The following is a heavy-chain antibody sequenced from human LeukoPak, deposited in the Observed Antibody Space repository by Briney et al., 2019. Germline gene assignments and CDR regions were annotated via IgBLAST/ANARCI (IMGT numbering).Heavy chain of an antibody. V-gene: IGHV1-8*03. CDR2: MNPNSGNT. Sequence: ASVKVSCKASGYSITSDDINWVRQATGQGLEWMGWMNPNSGNTGYAQKFQGRVTITRNTSISTAYMELSSLRSEDTAVYYCARELRITMVRGVIVARDAFDIWGQGTMVTVSS. J-gene: IGHJ3*02. CDR1: GYSITSDD. D-gene: IGHD3-10*01. CDR3: ARELRITMVRGVIVARDAFDI.